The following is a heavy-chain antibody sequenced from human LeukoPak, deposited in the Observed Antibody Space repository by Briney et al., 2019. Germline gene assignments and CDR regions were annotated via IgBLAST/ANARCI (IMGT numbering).Heavy chain of an antibody. Sequence: GGSLRLSCAASGFTFSSYAMSWVRQAPGKGLEWVSAISGSGGSTYYADSVKGRFTISRDNSKNALYLQMNSLRAEDTAVYYCAKARYCSGGSCYFDYWGQGTLVTVSS. J-gene: IGHJ4*02. CDR3: AKARYCSGGSCYFDY. CDR2: ISGSGGST. D-gene: IGHD2-15*01. V-gene: IGHV3-23*01. CDR1: GFTFSSYA.